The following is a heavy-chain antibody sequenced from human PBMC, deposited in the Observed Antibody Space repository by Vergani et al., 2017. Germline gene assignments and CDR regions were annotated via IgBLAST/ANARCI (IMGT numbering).Heavy chain of an antibody. V-gene: IGHV3-23*01. CDR3: AKVGRSELAGTFGAFDI. J-gene: IGHJ3*02. Sequence: EVQLLESGGDLVQPGGSLRLSCAASGFTFIMHAMSWVRQAPGKGLEWVSTLSASDRRTHYADSLKGRFTISRDNSKNTLFLHLNSLRPEDTAVYYCAKVGRSELAGTFGAFDICDQGTMFTVSS. CDR1: GFTFIMHA. CDR2: LSASDRRT. D-gene: IGHD6-19*01.